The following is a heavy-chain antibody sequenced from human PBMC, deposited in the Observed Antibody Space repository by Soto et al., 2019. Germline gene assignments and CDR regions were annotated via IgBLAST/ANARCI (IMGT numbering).Heavy chain of an antibody. CDR2: IYTSGST. J-gene: IGHJ4*02. D-gene: IGHD5-18*01. Sequence: LSLTCSVSGTSVSNYYWSWIRQPAGKGLEHIGRIYTSGSTSYNPSLKSRVTMSMDTSQTQIYLNLTSVTAADTAVYYCARGGIQLSYAFDYWGQGILVTVSS. V-gene: IGHV4-4*07. CDR1: GTSVSNYY. CDR3: ARGGIQLSYAFDY.